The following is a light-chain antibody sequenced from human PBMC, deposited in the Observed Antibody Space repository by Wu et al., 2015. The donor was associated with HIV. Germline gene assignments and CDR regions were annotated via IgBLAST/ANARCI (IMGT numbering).Light chain of an antibody. CDR1: QSISNN. V-gene: IGKV3-15*01. Sequence: EIVMTQSPATLSVSPGERATLSCRASQSISNNLAWYQQKPGQAPRLLIYGASTRASSTPARFSGSGSGTDFTLTISRLEPEDFAVYYCQQYGSSPPYSFGQGTKLEIK. J-gene: IGKJ2*03. CDR2: GAS. CDR3: QQYGSSPPYS.